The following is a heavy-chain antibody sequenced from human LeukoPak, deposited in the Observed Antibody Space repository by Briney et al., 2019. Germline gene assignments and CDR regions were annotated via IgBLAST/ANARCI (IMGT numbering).Heavy chain of an antibody. J-gene: IGHJ4*02. CDR2: IYHSGTT. Sequence: PSETLSLTCTVSGVSTSSGNYYWGWLRRPPGKGLEWIAYIYHSGTTYYNPSLQSRVTMSVDTSKNQFSLKLSSVTAVDTAVYYCARKENAYYYFDYWGQGTLVTVSS. CDR1: GVSTSSGNYY. D-gene: IGHD3-16*01. CDR3: ARKENAYYYFDY. V-gene: IGHV4-61*05.